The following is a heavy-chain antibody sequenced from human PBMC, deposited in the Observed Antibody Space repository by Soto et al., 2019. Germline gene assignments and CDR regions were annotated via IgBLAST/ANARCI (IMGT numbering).Heavy chain of an antibody. CDR2: IYPGDSDT. V-gene: IGHV5-51*01. J-gene: IGHJ4*02. D-gene: IGHD6-19*01. CDR1: GYSFTSYW. CDR3: ARLRDMIAVAGYFDD. Sequence: GESLKISCKGSGYSFTSYWIGWVRQMPGKGLEWMGIIYPGDSDTRYSPSFQGQVTISADKSISTAYLQWSSLKASDTAMYYCARLRDMIAVAGYFDDWGQGTLVTVSS.